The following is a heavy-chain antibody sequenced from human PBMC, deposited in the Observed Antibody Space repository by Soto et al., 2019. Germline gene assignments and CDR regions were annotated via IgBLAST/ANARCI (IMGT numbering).Heavy chain of an antibody. CDR3: ARDLAAGDF. D-gene: IGHD6-13*01. Sequence: QVQLVQSGAEVKKPGASVKVSCKASGYIFINYYIHWVRQAPGQGLEWIGIINPNGGSTNYAQKFRGRVTLARDTSMSTVYMDLSSLRSEDTAMYYCARDLAAGDFWGQGTLVTVSS. V-gene: IGHV1-46*01. CDR1: GYIFINYY. CDR2: INPNGGST. J-gene: IGHJ4*02.